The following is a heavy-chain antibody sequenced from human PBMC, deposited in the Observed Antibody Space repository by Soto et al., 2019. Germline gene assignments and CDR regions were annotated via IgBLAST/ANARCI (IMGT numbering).Heavy chain of an antibody. Sequence: SGGSLRLSCAASGFTFSNAWMSWVRQAPGKGLEWVGRIKSKTDGGTTDYAAPVKGRFTISRDDSKNTLYLQMNSLKTEDTAVYYCTTDGPFSPYYYYGMDVWGQGTTVTVSS. J-gene: IGHJ6*02. CDR2: IKSKTDGGTT. CDR1: GFTFSNAW. V-gene: IGHV3-15*01. CDR3: TTDGPFSPYYYYGMDV.